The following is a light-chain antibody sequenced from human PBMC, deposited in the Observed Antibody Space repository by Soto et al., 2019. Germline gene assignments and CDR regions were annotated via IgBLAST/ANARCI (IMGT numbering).Light chain of an antibody. CDR1: PSISSY. V-gene: IGKV1-39*01. CDR2: AAS. J-gene: IGKJ4*01. CDR3: QQSYSTPLT. Sequence: DIQMTQSPSSLSASVGDRVTITCRASPSISSYLNWYQQKPGKAPKLLIYAASSLQSGCPSRFSGSGSGTDFTLTISSLQPEDFATYYCQQSYSTPLTFGGGTKVEIK.